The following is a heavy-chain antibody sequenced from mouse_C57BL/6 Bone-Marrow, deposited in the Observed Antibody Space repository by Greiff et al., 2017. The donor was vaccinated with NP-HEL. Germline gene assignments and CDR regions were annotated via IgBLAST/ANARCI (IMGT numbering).Heavy chain of an antibody. Sequence: QVQLQQPGAELVKPGASVKMSCKASGYTFTSYWITWVKQRPGQGLEWIGYIYPGSGSTNYNEKFKSKATLTVDTSSSTAYMQLSSLTSEDSAVYYCARVYDGYYGRFAYWGQGTLVTVSA. V-gene: IGHV1-55*01. D-gene: IGHD2-3*01. CDR1: GYTFTSYW. J-gene: IGHJ3*01. CDR2: IYPGSGST. CDR3: ARVYDGYYGRFAY.